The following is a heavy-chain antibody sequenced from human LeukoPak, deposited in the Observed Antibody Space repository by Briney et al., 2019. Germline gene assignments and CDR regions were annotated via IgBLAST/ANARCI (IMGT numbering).Heavy chain of an antibody. Sequence: GGSLRLSCAASGFTFTNYAVSWVRQAPGKGLEWVSAISASGISTYYADSVPCRFTISRDNSKNTMYLQMHRLRAEDTAKNYGARRDVRGVVTPFDYWGQGNLVTVSS. CDR2: ISASGIST. CDR3: ARRDVRGVVTPFDY. D-gene: IGHD3-10*01. J-gene: IGHJ4*02. V-gene: IGHV3-23*01. CDR1: GFTFTNYA.